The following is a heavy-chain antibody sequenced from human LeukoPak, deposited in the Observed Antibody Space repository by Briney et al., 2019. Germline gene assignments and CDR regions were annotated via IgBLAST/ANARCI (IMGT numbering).Heavy chain of an antibody. CDR2: IIPIFGTA. CDR1: GYTFTGYY. V-gene: IGHV1-69*13. Sequence: SVKVSCKASGYTFTGYYMHWVRQAPGQGLEWMGGIIPIFGTANYAQKFQGRVTITADESTSTAYMELSSLRSEDTAVYYCARDKTEQLDDYFDYWGQGTLVTVSS. D-gene: IGHD6-6*01. J-gene: IGHJ4*02. CDR3: ARDKTEQLDDYFDY.